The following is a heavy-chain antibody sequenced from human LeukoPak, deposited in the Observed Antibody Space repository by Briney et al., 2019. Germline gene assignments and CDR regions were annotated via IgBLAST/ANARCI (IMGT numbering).Heavy chain of an antibody. J-gene: IGHJ4*02. CDR3: ARGSGYSSGWY. CDR1: GFTFSSYS. CDR2: ISSSSSTI. D-gene: IGHD6-19*01. Sequence: GGSLRLSCAASGFTFSSYSMNWVRQAPGKGLEWVSYISSSSSTIYYADSVKGQFTISRDNAKNSLYLQMNSLRAEDTAVYYCARGSGYSSGWYWGQGTLVTVSS. V-gene: IGHV3-48*01.